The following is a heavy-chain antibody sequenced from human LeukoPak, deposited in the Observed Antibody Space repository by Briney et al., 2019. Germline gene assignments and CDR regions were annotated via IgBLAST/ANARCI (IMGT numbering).Heavy chain of an antibody. Sequence: GGSLRLSCAASGFTFSSYGMHWVRQAPGKGLEWVAFIRYDGSNKYYADSVKGRFTISRDNAKNSLYLQMNSLRAEDTAVYYCARDGAAAAQHYYYYYMDVWGKGTTVTVSS. CDR2: IRYDGSNK. CDR1: GFTFSSYG. D-gene: IGHD6-13*01. V-gene: IGHV3-30*02. CDR3: ARDGAAAAQHYYYYYMDV. J-gene: IGHJ6*03.